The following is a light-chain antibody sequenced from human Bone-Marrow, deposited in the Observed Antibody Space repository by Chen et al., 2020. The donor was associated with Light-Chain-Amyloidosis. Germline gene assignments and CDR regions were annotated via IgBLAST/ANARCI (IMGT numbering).Light chain of an antibody. V-gene: IGKV3-11*01. J-gene: IGKJ3*01. CDR2: GAS. CDR3: HQGHSWNT. Sequence: DIVLTQSPVTLSLFPGQTVSLSCTTSQSVENDLGWYQQKPGQSPKLLIYGASKRATGVPARFTASGSGTDFTLTITSLEPEDFALYYCHQGHSWNTFGPGTKLEVK. CDR1: QSVEND.